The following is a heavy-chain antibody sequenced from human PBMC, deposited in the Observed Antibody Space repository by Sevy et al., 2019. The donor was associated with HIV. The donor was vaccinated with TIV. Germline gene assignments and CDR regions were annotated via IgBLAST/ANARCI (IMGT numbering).Heavy chain of an antibody. Sequence: GGSLRLSCAASGFTFSSYAMSWVRQAPGKGLEWDSAISGSGGSTYYADSVKGRFTISRDNSKNTLDLQMNSLRAEDTAVNYCAKDPRSYCGGDCWGWFDPWGQGPLVTVSS. CDR3: AKDPRSYCGGDCWGWFDP. V-gene: IGHV3-23*01. J-gene: IGHJ5*02. D-gene: IGHD2-21*02. CDR1: GFTFSSYA. CDR2: ISGSGGST.